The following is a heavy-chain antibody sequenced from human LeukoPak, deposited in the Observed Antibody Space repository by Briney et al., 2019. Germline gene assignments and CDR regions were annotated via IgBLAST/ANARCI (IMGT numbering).Heavy chain of an antibody. J-gene: IGHJ6*02. CDR1: GLTFTNYW. V-gene: IGHV3-74*01. Sequence: GGSLRLSCAASGLTFTNYWMHWVRQAPGKGLVWVSRINDAGSDTIYADSVKGRLTIFRDNTKNTLYLQMNSLRAEDTAVYYCARVGYTNNYGGWYGLDVWGQGTTVTVSS. D-gene: IGHD5-18*01. CDR3: ARVGYTNNYGGWYGLDV. CDR2: INDAGSDT.